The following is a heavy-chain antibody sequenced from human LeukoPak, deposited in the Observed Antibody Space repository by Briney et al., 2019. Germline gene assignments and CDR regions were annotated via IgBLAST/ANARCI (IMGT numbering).Heavy chain of an antibody. J-gene: IGHJ4*02. CDR1: GFTFSSYA. CDR2: ISGSGANT. V-gene: IGHV3-23*01. Sequence: GGSLRLSCAASGFTFSSYAMTWVRQAPGKGLEWVSAISGSGANTYHADSVKGRFTISRDNSKNTLYLQMNSLRAEDTGVYYCARVPGSFYVDFDYWGQGILVTVSS. CDR3: ARVPGSFYVDFDY. D-gene: IGHD3-10*01.